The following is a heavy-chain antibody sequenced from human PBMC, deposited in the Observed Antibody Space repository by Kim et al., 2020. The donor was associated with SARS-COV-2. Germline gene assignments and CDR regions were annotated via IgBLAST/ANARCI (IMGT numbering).Heavy chain of an antibody. CDR1: GGSISSYY. D-gene: IGHD6-19*01. V-gene: IGHV4-59*01. J-gene: IGHJ6*02. Sequence: SETLSLTCTVSGGSISSYYWSWIRQPPGKGLEWIGYIYYSGSTNYNPSLKSRVTISVDTSKNQFSLKLSSVTAADTAVYYCARDKGIAVAGIYYYYGMDVWGQGTTVTVSS. CDR2: IYYSGST. CDR3: ARDKGIAVAGIYYYYGMDV.